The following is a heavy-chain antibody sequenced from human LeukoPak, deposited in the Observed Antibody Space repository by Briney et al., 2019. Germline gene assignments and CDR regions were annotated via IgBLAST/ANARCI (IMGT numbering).Heavy chain of an antibody. CDR1: GFTFSSYG. V-gene: IGHV3-23*01. CDR3: AKDRDYYDSSGYAGY. D-gene: IGHD3-22*01. Sequence: PGGSLRLSCAASGFTFSSYGMSWVRQAPGKGLEWVSAISGSGGSTYYADSVKGRFTISRDNSKNTLYLQMNSLRAEDTAVYYCAKDRDYYDSSGYAGYWGQGTLVTVSS. J-gene: IGHJ4*02. CDR2: ISGSGGST.